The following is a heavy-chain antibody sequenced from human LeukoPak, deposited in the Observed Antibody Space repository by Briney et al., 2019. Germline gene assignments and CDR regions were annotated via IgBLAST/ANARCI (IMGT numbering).Heavy chain of an antibody. J-gene: IGHJ2*01. CDR3: ARTCSTSCPYWYFDL. CDR1: GYTFTSYG. V-gene: IGHV1-18*01. D-gene: IGHD2-2*01. Sequence: GASVKVSCKASGYTFTSYGISWVRQAPGQGLEWMAWISAYNDNTNYAQKLQGRVTMTTDTSTSTAYMDLRSLRSDDTAVYYCARTCSTSCPYWYFDLWGRGTLVTVSS. CDR2: ISAYNDNT.